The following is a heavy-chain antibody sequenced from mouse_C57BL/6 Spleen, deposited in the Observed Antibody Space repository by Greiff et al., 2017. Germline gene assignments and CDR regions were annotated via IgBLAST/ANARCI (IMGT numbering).Heavy chain of an antibody. CDR1: GYSFTDYN. Sequence: EVQLQQSGPELVKPGASVKISCKASGYSFTDYNMNWVNQSNGKSLEWIGVINPNYGTTSYNQKFKGKATLTVDQSSSTAYMQLNSLTSEDSAVYYCARLHYYGSSYVGAMDYWGQGTSVTVSS. CDR2: INPNYGTT. CDR3: ARLHYYGSSYVGAMDY. D-gene: IGHD1-1*01. V-gene: IGHV1-39*01. J-gene: IGHJ4*01.